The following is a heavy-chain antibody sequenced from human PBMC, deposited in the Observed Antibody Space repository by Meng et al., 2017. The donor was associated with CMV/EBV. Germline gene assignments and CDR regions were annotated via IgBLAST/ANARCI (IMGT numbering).Heavy chain of an antibody. CDR1: GFTFSSYG. J-gene: IGHJ4*02. V-gene: IGHV3-30*02. CDR3: AKDRVSQFDY. D-gene: IGHD4-11*01. Sequence: GESLKISCAASGFTFSSYGMHWVRQAPGKGLEWVAFIRYDGSNKYYADSVKGRLTISRDNSKNTLYLQMNSLRAEDTAVYYCAKDRVSQFDYWGQGTLVTVSS. CDR2: IRYDGSNK.